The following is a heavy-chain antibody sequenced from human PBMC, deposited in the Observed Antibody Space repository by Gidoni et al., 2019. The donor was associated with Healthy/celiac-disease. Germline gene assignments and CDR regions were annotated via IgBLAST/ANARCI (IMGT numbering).Heavy chain of an antibody. J-gene: IGHJ6*03. D-gene: IGHD3-16*01. Sequence: QVQLVESGGGVVQPGRSLRLSCAASGFTFISYGMHWVRQAPGKGLEWVAVISYDGSNKYYADSVKGRFTISRDNSKNTLYLQMNSLRAEDTAVYYCARVGLDYYYYYYMDVWGKGTTVTVSS. CDR1: GFTFISYG. CDR3: ARVGLDYYYYYYMDV. CDR2: ISYDGSNK. V-gene: IGHV3-30*03.